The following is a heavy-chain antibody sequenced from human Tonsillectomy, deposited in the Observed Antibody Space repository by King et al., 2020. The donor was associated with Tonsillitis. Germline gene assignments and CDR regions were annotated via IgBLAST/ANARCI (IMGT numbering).Heavy chain of an antibody. CDR2: IYYSGST. CDR3: ARHEGSGNYDSSGYYY. J-gene: IGHJ4*02. CDR1: GGSISSSSYY. Sequence: VQLQESGPGLVKPSETLSLTCTVSGGSISSSSYYWGWIRQPPGKGLEWIGSIYYSGSTYYNPSLKSRVTISVDTSKNQFSLKLSSVTAADTAVYYCARHEGSGNYDSSGYYYWGQGTLVTVSS. V-gene: IGHV4-39*01. D-gene: IGHD3-22*01.